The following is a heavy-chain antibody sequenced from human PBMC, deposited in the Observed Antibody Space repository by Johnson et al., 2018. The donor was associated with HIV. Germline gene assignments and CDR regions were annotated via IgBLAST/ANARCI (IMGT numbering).Heavy chain of an antibody. CDR2: ISSSGSTI. Sequence: VQLVESGGGLVQPGGSLRLSCAASGFTFSDFYMSYIRQAPGKGLEWVSYISSSGSTIYYADSVKGRFTISRDNAKNSFYLQMNDLRVGDTAVFYCARRRQGSASYSDPFDIWGQGTMVTVSS. V-gene: IGHV3-11*04. D-gene: IGHD2-15*01. J-gene: IGHJ3*02. CDR1: GFTFSDFY. CDR3: ARRRQGSASYSDPFDI.